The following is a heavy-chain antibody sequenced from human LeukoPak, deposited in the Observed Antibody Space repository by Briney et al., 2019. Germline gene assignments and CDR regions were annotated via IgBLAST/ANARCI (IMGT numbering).Heavy chain of an antibody. V-gene: IGHV4-59*08. J-gene: IGHJ3*02. D-gene: IGHD5-18*01. CDR2: SHHSGGA. CDR3: ARQDTAMSYAYDI. Sequence: SETLSLTCIVSGASISSYYWTWIRQPPAKGLEWIGFSHHSGGAYYNPSLKSRVTISLHTSKNQFSLKLSSVTAADTAVYYCARQDTAMSYAYDIWGQGTMVIVSS. CDR1: GASISSYY.